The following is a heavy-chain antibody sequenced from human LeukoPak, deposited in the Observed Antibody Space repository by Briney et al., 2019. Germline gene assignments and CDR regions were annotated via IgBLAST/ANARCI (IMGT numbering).Heavy chain of an antibody. CDR3: TVGVQYHLRD. J-gene: IGHJ4*02. CDR1: GFTFSNAW. V-gene: IGHV3-15*01. Sequence: EGSLRLSCTASGFTFSNAWMSWVRQAPGKGLEWVGRIKSKTDGGTTDYAAPVKGRFTISRDDSKNTLYLQMNSLKAEDTAVYYCTVGVQYHLRDWGQGTMVTVSS. CDR2: IKSKTDGGTT. D-gene: IGHD4-11*01.